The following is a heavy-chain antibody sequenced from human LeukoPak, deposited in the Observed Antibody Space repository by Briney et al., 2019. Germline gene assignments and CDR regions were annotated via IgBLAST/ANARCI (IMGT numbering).Heavy chain of an antibody. V-gene: IGHV4-39*07. J-gene: IGHJ5*02. CDR1: GGSITSNNYY. D-gene: IGHD2/OR15-2a*01. Sequence: SETLSLTCTVSGGSITSNNYYWGWIRQPPGKGLEWIATIYYSGSTYYNPSLKSRVTISIDTSKNQFSLKLTSVTAADTAVYYCARDPIIGGRRFDPWGQGTLVTVSS. CDR3: ARDPIIGGRRFDP. CDR2: IYYSGST.